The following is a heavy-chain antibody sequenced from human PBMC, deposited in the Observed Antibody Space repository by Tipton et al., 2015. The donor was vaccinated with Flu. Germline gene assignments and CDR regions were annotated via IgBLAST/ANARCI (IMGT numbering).Heavy chain of an antibody. J-gene: IGHJ4*02. D-gene: IGHD3-3*01. V-gene: IGHV3-48*03. CDR1: GFTFSSYG. Sequence: GSLRLSCAASGFTFSSYGMNWVRQAPGKGLEWVSYISSSGSTIYYADSVKGRFTISRDNAKNSLYLQMNSLRAEDTAVYYCASGDFWSGYYTDYWGQGTLVTVSS. CDR2: ISSSGSTI. CDR3: ASGDFWSGYYTDY.